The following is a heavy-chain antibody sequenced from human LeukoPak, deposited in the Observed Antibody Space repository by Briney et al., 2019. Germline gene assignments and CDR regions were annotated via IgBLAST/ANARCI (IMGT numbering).Heavy chain of an antibody. CDR2: ISAYNGNT. CDR1: GYTFTYYG. V-gene: IGHV1-18*01. D-gene: IGHD2-21*02. CDR3: ARDEYCGGDCPLEY. J-gene: IGHJ4*02. Sequence: ASVKVSCKASGYTFTYYGLNWVRQAPGQGLEWVGWISAYNGNTNYAQKLQDRVTMTTDASTSTAYLELRSLRSDDTAVYYCARDEYCGGDCPLEYWGQGTLVTVSS.